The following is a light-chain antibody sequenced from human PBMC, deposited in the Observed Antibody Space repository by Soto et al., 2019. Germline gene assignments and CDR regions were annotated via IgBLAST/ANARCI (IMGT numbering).Light chain of an antibody. J-gene: IGLJ2*01. Sequence: QAVVTQPPSVSRAPGQRVTISCTGSSSNIGAGYDVHWYQQLPGTAPKLLIYGNSNRPSGVPDRFSGSKSGTSASLAITGLQAEDEADYYCQSYDSSLSGPVVFGGGTKLTVL. CDR1: SSNIGAGYD. V-gene: IGLV1-40*01. CDR3: QSYDSSLSGPVV. CDR2: GNS.